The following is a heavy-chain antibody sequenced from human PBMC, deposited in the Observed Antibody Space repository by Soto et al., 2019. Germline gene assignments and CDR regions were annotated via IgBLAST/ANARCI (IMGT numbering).Heavy chain of an antibody. CDR1: GFSFSTYG. V-gene: IGHV3-30*18. CDR3: VKDLHPARGGYHYGGDY. D-gene: IGHD5-12*01. J-gene: IGHJ4*02. Sequence: QVQLVESGGGVVQPGTSLRLSCAASGFSFSTYGMHWVRQAPGKGLEWVAIISYDGVGKFYADSVKGRLTVYRDNSKNTLDLQLSNLRAEYTAVYYCVKDLHPARGGYHYGGDYWGQGTLVTVSS. CDR2: ISYDGVGK.